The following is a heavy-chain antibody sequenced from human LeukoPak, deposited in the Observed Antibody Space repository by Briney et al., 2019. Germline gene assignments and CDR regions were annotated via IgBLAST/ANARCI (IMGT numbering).Heavy chain of an antibody. CDR3: ARVEMATIRNAFDI. Sequence: GGSLSLSCAASGFTYSSYWMHWVRHAPGKGLVWVSRINSDGSSTSYADSVKGRFTISRDNAKNTLYLQMNSLRAEDTAVYYCARVEMATIRNAFDIWGQGTMVTVSS. CDR1: GFTYSSYW. CDR2: INSDGSST. V-gene: IGHV3-74*01. D-gene: IGHD5-24*01. J-gene: IGHJ3*02.